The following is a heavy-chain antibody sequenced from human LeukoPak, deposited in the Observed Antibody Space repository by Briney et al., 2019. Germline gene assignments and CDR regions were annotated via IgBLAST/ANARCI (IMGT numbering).Heavy chain of an antibody. CDR1: GGSINSDY. V-gene: IGHV4-59*08. CDR3: ARHGRAVVRGLTMRWFDP. CDR2: ISHSVT. D-gene: IGHD3-10*01. J-gene: IGHJ5*02. Sequence: NPSETLSLTCTVSGGSINSDYWSWIRQSPGKGLEWIGYISHSVTSYNPSLKSRVAISMDTSRSQFSLGLSSVTAADTAVYYCARHGRAVVRGLTMRWFDPWGQGMLVTVSS.